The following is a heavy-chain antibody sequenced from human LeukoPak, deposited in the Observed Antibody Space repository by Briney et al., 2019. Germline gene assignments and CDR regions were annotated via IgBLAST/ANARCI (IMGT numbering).Heavy chain of an antibody. CDR3: ARGGSGWYYWYFDL. Sequence: ASVKVSCKASGYTFTGYYMHWVRQAPGQGLEWMGRINPNSGGTNYAQKFQGRVTMTRDTSISTAYMELSRLRSDATAVYYCARGGSGWYYWYFDLWVRGTLVTVSS. J-gene: IGHJ2*01. CDR1: GYTFTGYY. D-gene: IGHD6-19*01. V-gene: IGHV1-2*06. CDR2: INPNSGGT.